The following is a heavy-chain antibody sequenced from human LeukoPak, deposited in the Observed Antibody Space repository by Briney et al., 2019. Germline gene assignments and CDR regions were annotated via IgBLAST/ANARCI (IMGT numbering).Heavy chain of an antibody. D-gene: IGHD2-15*01. Sequence: ASVKVSCKASGYTFTSYYMHWVRQAPGQGLEWMGIINPSGGSTSYAQKFQGRVTMTRDMSTSTVYMELSSLRSEDTAVYYCATFRYCSGGSCYSFDYWGQGTLVTVSS. CDR1: GYTFTSYY. CDR2: INPSGGST. J-gene: IGHJ4*02. CDR3: ATFRYCSGGSCYSFDY. V-gene: IGHV1-46*01.